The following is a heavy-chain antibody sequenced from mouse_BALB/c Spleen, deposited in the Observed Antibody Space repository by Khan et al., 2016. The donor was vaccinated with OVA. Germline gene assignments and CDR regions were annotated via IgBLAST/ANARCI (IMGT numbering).Heavy chain of an antibody. Sequence: QVQLKQSGPGLVAPSQNLSITCTVSGFSLSDYGVSWIRQPPGKGLEWLGVIWGGGTTYYNSALKSRLSISKDNSKSQVFLNRGSLQNNDTAICYCAKGVLSYYYTLDYWGKGTSVTVSS. CDR3: AKGVLSYYYTLDY. CDR1: GFSLSDYG. CDR2: IWGGGTT. J-gene: IGHJ4*01. V-gene: IGHV2-6-5*01.